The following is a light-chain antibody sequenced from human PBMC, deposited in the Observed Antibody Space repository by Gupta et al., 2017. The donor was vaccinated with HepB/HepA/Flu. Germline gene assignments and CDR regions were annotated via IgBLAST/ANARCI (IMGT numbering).Light chain of an antibody. Sequence: DSQTIQSPSSLSASVGDRATITRRPSQTINNCLNWYQQKPGKAPKLLIFGASELQGGVPSRFSGSGSGTDFSLTISRLLPKDFATYYWQLIYSTETFGHGTKVDFK. CDR3: QLIYSTET. J-gene: IGKJ3*01. V-gene: IGKV1-39*01. CDR2: GAS. CDR1: QTINNC.